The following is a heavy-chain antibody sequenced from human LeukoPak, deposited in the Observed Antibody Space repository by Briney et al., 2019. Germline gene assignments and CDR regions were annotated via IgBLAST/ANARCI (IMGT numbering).Heavy chain of an antibody. J-gene: IGHJ4*02. V-gene: IGHV4-59*01. D-gene: IGHD3-3*01. Sequence: SETLSLTCTVSGGSISSYYWSWIRQPPGKGLEWIGYIYYSGSTNYNPSLKSRVTISVDTSKNQFSLKPSSVTAADTAVYYCARSLRRGVVPFYYFDYWGQGTLVTVSS. CDR3: ARSLRRGVVPFYYFDY. CDR1: GGSISSYY. CDR2: IYYSGST.